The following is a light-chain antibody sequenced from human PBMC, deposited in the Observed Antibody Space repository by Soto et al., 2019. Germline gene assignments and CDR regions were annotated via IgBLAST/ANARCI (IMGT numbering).Light chain of an antibody. CDR2: GAS. CDR1: QSVSNSF. J-gene: IGKJ1*01. CDR3: QQYVTSPWA. Sequence: EIVLTQSPGILSLSPGERATLSCRASQSVSNSFLAWYQQKPGQAPRHLIYGASNRATGIPDRFSGSGSGPDFTLTIGRLGPEDFSVYYFQQYVTSPWAFGQGTKGAIE. V-gene: IGKV3-20*01.